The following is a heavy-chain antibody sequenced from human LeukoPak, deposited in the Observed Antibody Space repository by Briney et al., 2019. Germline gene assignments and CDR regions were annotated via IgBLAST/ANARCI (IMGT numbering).Heavy chain of an antibody. CDR1: GLTFSSYW. J-gene: IGHJ4*02. CDR2: INSDGSST. Sequence: SGGSLRLSCAASGLTFSSYWMHWVRQAPGKGLVWVSRINSDGSSTSYADSVKGRFTISRDSAKNSLYLQMNSLRAEDTAVYYCARFRTWGDKAFDYWGQGTLVTVSS. V-gene: IGHV3-74*01. CDR3: ARFRTWGDKAFDY. D-gene: IGHD2-21*02.